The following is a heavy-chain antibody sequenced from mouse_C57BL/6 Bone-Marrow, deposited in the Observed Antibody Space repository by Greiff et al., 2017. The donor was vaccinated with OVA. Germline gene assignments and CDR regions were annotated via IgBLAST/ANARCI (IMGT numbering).Heavy chain of an antibody. CDR2: IYPGSGNT. CDR1: GYTFTDYY. CDR3: ARGGWLLMGYAMDY. J-gene: IGHJ4*01. V-gene: IGHV1-76*01. Sequence: QVQLQQSGAELVRPGASVKLSCKASGYTFTDYYINWVKQRPGQGLEWIARIYPGSGNTYYNEKFKGKATLTAEKSSSTAYMQLSSLTSEDSAVYFCARGGWLLMGYAMDYWGQGTSVTVSS. D-gene: IGHD2-3*01.